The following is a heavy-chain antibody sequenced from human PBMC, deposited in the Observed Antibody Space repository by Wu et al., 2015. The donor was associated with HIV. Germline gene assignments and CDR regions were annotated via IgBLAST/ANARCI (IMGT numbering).Heavy chain of an antibody. D-gene: IGHD6-13*01. CDR1: GYIFTRFG. CDR3: ARVWQLARKYYFDY. V-gene: IGHV1-18*01. J-gene: IGHJ4*02. CDR2: ISGYNGNT. Sequence: QVQLVQSGAEVKKPGASVKVSCKASGYIFTRFGISWVRQAPGQGLEWMGWISGYNGNTNYAQKFQGRVTMTTDISTGTAYMDLRSLRSDDTAVYYCARVWQLARKYYFDYWGQGTLVTVSS.